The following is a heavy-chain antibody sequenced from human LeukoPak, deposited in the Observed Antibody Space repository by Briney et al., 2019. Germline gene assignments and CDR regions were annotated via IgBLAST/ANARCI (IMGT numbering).Heavy chain of an antibody. D-gene: IGHD4-23*01. CDR2: INTNTGNP. CDR3: AREGAPRWYYYMDV. V-gene: IGHV7-4-1*02. CDR1: GYTFTNYA. J-gene: IGHJ6*03. Sequence: ASVKVSCKASGYTFTNYAMNWVRQAPGQGLEWMGWINTNTGNPTYAQGFTGRFVFSLDTSVNTAYLQISSLKAEDTAVYYCAREGAPRWYYYMDVWGKGTTVTVSS.